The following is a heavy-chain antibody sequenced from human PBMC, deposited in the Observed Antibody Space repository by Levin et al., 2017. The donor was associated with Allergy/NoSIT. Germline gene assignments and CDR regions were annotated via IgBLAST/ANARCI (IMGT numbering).Heavy chain of an antibody. J-gene: IGHJ4*02. CDR3: ARGPSVVVTAPYYFDY. Sequence: ASVKVSCKASGYTFTGYYMHWVRQAPGQGLEWMGWINPNSGGTNYAQKFQGRVTMTRDTSISTAYMELSRLRSDDTAVYYCARGPSVVVTAPYYFDYWGQGTLVTVSS. V-gene: IGHV1-2*02. CDR2: INPNSGGT. D-gene: IGHD2-21*02. CDR1: GYTFTGYY.